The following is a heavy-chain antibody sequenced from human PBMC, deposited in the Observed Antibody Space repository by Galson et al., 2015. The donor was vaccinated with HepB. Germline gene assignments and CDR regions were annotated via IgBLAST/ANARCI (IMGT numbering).Heavy chain of an antibody. V-gene: IGHV3-33*06. CDR1: GFTFSTYG. CDR2: IWYDGTNR. J-gene: IGHJ5*01. Sequence: SLRLSCAASGFTFSTYGLHWVRQAPGKGLAWVSVIWYDGTNRYYADSVKGRFTISRDNSKSTLYLQMNSLRAEDTALYYCAKGYGLFDSWGQGTLVTVSS. CDR3: AKGYGLFDS. D-gene: IGHD5-18*01.